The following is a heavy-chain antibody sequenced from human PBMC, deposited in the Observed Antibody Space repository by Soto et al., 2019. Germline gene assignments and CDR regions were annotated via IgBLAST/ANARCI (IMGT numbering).Heavy chain of an antibody. Sequence: PSETLSLTCTVSGGSISSSSFYWGWIRQPPGKGLEWIGTVYYSGSTYYNPSLKSRVTISVDTSKNQFSLELSSVTAADTAVYYCARTPKHDFWSGYTTPLWVYYYMDVWGKGTTVTVSS. D-gene: IGHD3-3*01. CDR1: GGSISSSSFY. CDR2: VYYSGST. CDR3: ARTPKHDFWSGYTTPLWVYYYMDV. J-gene: IGHJ6*03. V-gene: IGHV4-39*01.